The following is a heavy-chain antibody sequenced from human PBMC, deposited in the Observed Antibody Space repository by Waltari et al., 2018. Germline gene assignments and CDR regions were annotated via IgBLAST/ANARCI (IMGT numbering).Heavy chain of an antibody. CDR2: IYYSGST. V-gene: IGHV4-39*01. Sequence: PGLVKPSETLSLTCTVSGGSISSSSYYWGWIRQPPGKGLEWIGSIYYSGSTYYNPSLKSRVTISVDTSKNQFSLKLSSVTAADTAVYYCARRGGYDSNYFDYWGQGTLVTVSS. CDR1: GGSISSSSYY. J-gene: IGHJ4*02. D-gene: IGHD5-12*01. CDR3: ARRGGYDSNYFDY.